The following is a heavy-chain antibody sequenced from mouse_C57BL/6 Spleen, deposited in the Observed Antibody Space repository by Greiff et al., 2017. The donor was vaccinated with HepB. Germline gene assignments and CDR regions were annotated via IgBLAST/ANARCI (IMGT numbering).Heavy chain of an antibody. CDR1: GYSITSGYY. CDR2: ISYDGSN. CDR3: ARENSGYAMDY. J-gene: IGHJ4*01. V-gene: IGHV3-6*01. D-gene: IGHD3-2*02. Sequence: ESGPGLVKPSQSLSLTCSVTGYSITSGYYWNWIRQFPGNKLEWMGYISYDGSNNYNPSLKNRISITRDTSKNQFFLKLNSVTTEDTATYYCARENSGYAMDYWGQGTSVTVSS.